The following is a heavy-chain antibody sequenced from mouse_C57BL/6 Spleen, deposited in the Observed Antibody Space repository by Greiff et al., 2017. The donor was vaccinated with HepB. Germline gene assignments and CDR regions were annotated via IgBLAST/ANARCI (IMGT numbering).Heavy chain of an antibody. V-gene: IGHV1-43*01. CDR2: INPSTGGT. CDR3: AAGGSSYEGDFDY. D-gene: IGHD1-1*01. J-gene: IGHJ2*01. CDR1: GYSFTGYY. Sequence: VQLQQSGPELVKPGASVKISCKASGYSFTGYYMHWVKQSSEKSLEWIGEINPSTGGTSYNQKFKGKATLTVDKSSSTAYMQLKSLTSEDSAVYYCAAGGSSYEGDFDYWGHGTTLTVSS.